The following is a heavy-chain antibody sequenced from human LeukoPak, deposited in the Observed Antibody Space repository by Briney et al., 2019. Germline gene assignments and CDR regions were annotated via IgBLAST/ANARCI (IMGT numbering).Heavy chain of an antibody. CDR2: ISYDGSNK. Sequence: PGGSLRLSCAASGFSFSGHWMSWVRQAPGKGLEWVAVISYDGSNKYYAGSVKGRFTISRDNSKNTLYLQMNSLRAEDTAVYYCASEMATIPHWGQGTLVTVSS. V-gene: IGHV3-30-3*01. CDR1: GFSFSGHW. D-gene: IGHD5-24*01. CDR3: ASEMATIPH. J-gene: IGHJ1*01.